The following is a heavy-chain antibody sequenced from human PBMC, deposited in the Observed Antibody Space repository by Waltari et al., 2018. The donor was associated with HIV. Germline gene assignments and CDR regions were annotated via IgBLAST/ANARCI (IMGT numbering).Heavy chain of an antibody. D-gene: IGHD3-3*01. V-gene: IGHV3-30*03. CDR3: ARTIFGVMITSDFFYGMDV. CDR1: GFIFGDYA. Sequence: QEQLVESGGGVAQPGRSLRLSCSASGFIFGDYAMHWVRQAPDKGLEWVGLISFDGNNAYYADSVKGRFTISRDNSKNTMSLQMNSLRSDDTALYYCARTIFGVMITSDFFYGMDVWGQGTTVTVS. J-gene: IGHJ6*02. CDR2: ISFDGNNA.